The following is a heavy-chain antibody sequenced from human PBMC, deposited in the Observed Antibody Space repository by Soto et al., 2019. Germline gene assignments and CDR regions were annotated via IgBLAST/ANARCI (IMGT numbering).Heavy chain of an antibody. Sequence: ASVKVSCKASGYTFTSYDINWVRQAPGQGLEWMGWINPNGGGTKYAQKFRGWVTMTRDTSISTAYMELSRLRSDDTAVYYCARDVVHGSGSYYDYWGQGTLVTVSS. CDR1: GYTFTSYD. V-gene: IGHV1-2*04. CDR3: ARDVVHGSGSYYDY. D-gene: IGHD3-10*01. J-gene: IGHJ4*02. CDR2: INPNGGGT.